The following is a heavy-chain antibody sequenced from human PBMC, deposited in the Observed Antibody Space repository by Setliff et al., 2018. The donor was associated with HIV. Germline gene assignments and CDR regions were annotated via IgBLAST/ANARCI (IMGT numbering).Heavy chain of an antibody. J-gene: IGHJ4*02. D-gene: IGHD3-9*01. CDR1: GFSFSTYW. Sequence: GGSLRLSCATSGFSFSTYWMSWVRQAPGKGLEWVASIKQDGSEKYYVDSVKGRFTISRDNAKNSVYLQMNSLRAEDTAVYYCTRETLMTPYYFNYWGQGPLVTVSS. CDR3: TRETLMTPYYFNY. CDR2: IKQDGSEK. V-gene: IGHV3-7*01.